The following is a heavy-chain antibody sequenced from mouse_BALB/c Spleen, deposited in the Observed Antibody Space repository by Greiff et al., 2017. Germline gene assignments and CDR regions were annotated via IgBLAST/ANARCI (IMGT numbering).Heavy chain of an antibody. D-gene: IGHD2-3*01. J-gene: IGHJ4*01. CDR2: ISDGGSYT. CDR1: GFTFSDYY. Sequence: EVKLVESGGGLVKPGGSLKLSCAASGFTFSDYYMYWVRQTPEKRLEWVATISDGGSYTYYPDSVKGRFTISRDNAKNNLYLQMSSLKSEDTAMYYCARSPYDHYAMDYWGQGTSVTVSS. CDR3: ARSPYDHYAMDY. V-gene: IGHV5-4*02.